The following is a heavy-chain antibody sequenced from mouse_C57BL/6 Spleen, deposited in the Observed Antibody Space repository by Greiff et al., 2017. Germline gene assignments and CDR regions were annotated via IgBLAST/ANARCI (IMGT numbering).Heavy chain of an antibody. CDR1: GYAFSSYW. J-gene: IGHJ4*01. D-gene: IGHD2-4*01. Sequence: QVQLQQSGAELVKPGASVKISCKASGYAFSSYWMNWVKQRPGKGLEWIGQIYPGDGDTNYNGKFKGKATLTADKSSSTAYMQLSSLTSEDSAVYFCARSAYYDYLYAMDYWGQGTSVTVSS. CDR2: IYPGDGDT. V-gene: IGHV1-80*01. CDR3: ARSAYYDYLYAMDY.